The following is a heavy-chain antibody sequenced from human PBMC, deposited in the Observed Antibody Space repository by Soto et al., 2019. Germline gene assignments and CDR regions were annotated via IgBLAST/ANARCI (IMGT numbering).Heavy chain of an antibody. V-gene: IGHV3-9*01. CDR2: ISWNSGSI. J-gene: IGHJ4*02. D-gene: IGHD5-12*01. Sequence: EVQLVESGGGLVQPGRSLRLSCAASGFTFDDYAMHWVRQAPGKGLEWVSGISWNSGSIGYADSVKGRFTISRDNAKNSLYLQMNSLRAEDTALYYCAKGGYSGYDVLIYWGQGTLVTVSS. CDR3: AKGGYSGYDVLIY. CDR1: GFTFDDYA.